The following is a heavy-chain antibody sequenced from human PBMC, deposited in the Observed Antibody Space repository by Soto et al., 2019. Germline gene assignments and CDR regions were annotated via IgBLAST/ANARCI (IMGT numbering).Heavy chain of an antibody. Sequence: SETLSLTCTVSGGSISSSSYYWGWIRQPPGKGLEWIGSIYYSGSTYYNPSLKSRVTISVDTSKNQFSLKLSSVTAADTAVYYCARLEGATGDYYYYYGMDVWGQGTTVTVFS. V-gene: IGHV4-39*01. D-gene: IGHD1-26*01. CDR2: IYYSGST. J-gene: IGHJ6*02. CDR1: GGSISSSSYY. CDR3: ARLEGATGDYYYYYGMDV.